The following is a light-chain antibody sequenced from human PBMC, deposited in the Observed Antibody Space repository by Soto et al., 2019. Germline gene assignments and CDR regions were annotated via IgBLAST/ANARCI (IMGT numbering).Light chain of an antibody. J-gene: IGKJ4*01. CDR2: GAS. V-gene: IGKV3-15*01. Sequence: VLTQSPVTLSVSPGDRVSLSCRASQNIRSDLAWYQHRPGQGPRLLIYGASTRPTNVPARFSGSGSGTEFTLTITSLRSEDSAVYYCQQYSDWPLTFGGGTKV. CDR1: QNIRSD. CDR3: QQYSDWPLT.